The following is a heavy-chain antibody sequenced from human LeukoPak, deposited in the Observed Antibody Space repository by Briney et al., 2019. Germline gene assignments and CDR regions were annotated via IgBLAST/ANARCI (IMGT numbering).Heavy chain of an antibody. J-gene: IGHJ4*02. D-gene: IGHD5-18*01. CDR1: GFTFSSYE. CDR2: ISSSGSTI. Sequence: GGSLRLSCAASGFTFSSYEMNWVRQAPGKGLEWVSYISSSGSTIYYADSVKGRFTISRDDSKNTLYLQMNSLRAEDTAVYYCARDQQPGYFDYWGQGTLVTVSS. V-gene: IGHV3-48*03. CDR3: ARDQQPGYFDY.